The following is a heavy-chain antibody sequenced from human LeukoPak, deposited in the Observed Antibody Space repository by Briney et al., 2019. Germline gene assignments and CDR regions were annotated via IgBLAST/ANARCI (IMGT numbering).Heavy chain of an antibody. CDR2: IDWDDDK. CDR3: ARNKWGPDYYYGMDV. V-gene: IGHV2-70*01. CDR1: GFSLSTSGMC. J-gene: IGHJ6*02. D-gene: IGHD1-26*01. Sequence: SGPTLLNPTQTLTLTCTFSGFSLSTSGMCVSWIRQPPGKALEWLALIDWDDDKYYSTSLKTRLTISKDTSKNQVVLTMTNMDPVDTATYYCARNKWGPDYYYGMDVWGQGTTVTVSS.